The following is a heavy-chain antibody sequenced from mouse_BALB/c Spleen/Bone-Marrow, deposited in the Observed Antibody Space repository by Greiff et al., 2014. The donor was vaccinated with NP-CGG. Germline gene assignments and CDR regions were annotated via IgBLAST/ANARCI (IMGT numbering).Heavy chain of an antibody. D-gene: IGHD1-2*01. Sequence: VQLQQSGAELARPGASVKLSCKASGYTFTSYWMQWVKQRPGQGLEWIGAIYPGDGDTRYTQKFEGKATLTADKSSSTAYMQLSSLASEDSAVYYCARGDTATWFAYWGQGTLVTVSA. CDR3: ARGDTATWFAY. J-gene: IGHJ3*01. CDR2: IYPGDGDT. CDR1: GYTFTSYW. V-gene: IGHV1-87*01.